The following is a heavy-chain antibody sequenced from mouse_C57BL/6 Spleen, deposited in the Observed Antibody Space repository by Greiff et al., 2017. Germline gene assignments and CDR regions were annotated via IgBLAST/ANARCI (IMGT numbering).Heavy chain of an antibody. Sequence: QVQLQQSGPELVKPGASVKISCKASGYAFSSSWMNWVKQRPGKGLEWIGRIYPGDGDTNYNGKFKGKATLTADKSSSTAYMQLSSLTSEDSAVYFCARNWDFDGWGTGTTVTVSS. J-gene: IGHJ1*03. CDR3: ARNWDFDG. V-gene: IGHV1-82*01. CDR2: IYPGDGDT. CDR1: GYAFSSSW.